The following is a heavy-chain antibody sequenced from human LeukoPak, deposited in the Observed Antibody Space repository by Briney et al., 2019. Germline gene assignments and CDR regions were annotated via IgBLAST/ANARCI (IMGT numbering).Heavy chain of an antibody. J-gene: IGHJ4*02. CDR2: ISSSSSTI. Sequence: GGSLRLSCAASGFTFSSYSMNWVRQTPGKGLEWVSYISSSSSTIYYADSVKGRFTISRDNAKNSLYLQMNSLRAEDTAVYYCAAVDIVATIRWGVYFDYWGQGTLVTVSS. D-gene: IGHD5-12*01. CDR3: AAVDIVATIRWGVYFDY. CDR1: GFTFSSYS. V-gene: IGHV3-48*01.